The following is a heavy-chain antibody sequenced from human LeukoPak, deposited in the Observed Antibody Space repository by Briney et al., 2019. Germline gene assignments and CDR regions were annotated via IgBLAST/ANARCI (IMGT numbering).Heavy chain of an antibody. Sequence: ASVKVSCKASGYTFTGYYMHWVRQAPGQGLEWMGWINPNSGGTNYAQKFQGRVTMTRDTSISTAYMELSRLRSDDTAVYYCARDEYYDFWSGYYSRFDPWGQGTLVTASS. D-gene: IGHD3-3*01. CDR1: GYTFTGYY. CDR3: ARDEYYDFWSGYYSRFDP. J-gene: IGHJ5*02. CDR2: INPNSGGT. V-gene: IGHV1-2*02.